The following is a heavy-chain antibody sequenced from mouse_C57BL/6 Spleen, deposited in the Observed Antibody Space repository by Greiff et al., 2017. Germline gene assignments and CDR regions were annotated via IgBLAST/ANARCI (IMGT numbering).Heavy chain of an antibody. J-gene: IGHJ1*03. V-gene: IGHV1-82*01. D-gene: IGHD1-1*01. CDR1: GYAFSSSW. CDR3: ARKDYYGDWYFDV. Sequence: VQLQQSGPELVKPGASVKISCKASGYAFSSSWMNWVKQRPGKGLEWIGRIYPGDGDTNYNGKFKGKATLTADKSSITAYMQLSSLTSEDSAVYFCARKDYYGDWYFDVWGTGTTVTVSS. CDR2: IYPGDGDT.